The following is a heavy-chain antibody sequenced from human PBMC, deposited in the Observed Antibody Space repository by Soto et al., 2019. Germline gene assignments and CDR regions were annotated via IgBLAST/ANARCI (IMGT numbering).Heavy chain of an antibody. CDR2: IWYDGSNK. D-gene: IGHD6-13*01. Sequence: QVQLVESGGGVVQPGRSLRLSCAASGFTFRTNGMHWVRQAPGKGLEWVAVIWYDGSNKYYADSAKGRFTISRDNSKNTLYLQMNSLRAEDTAVYYCARGRSNWHLYGMDVWGQGTTVTVSS. CDR1: GFTFRTNG. CDR3: ARGRSNWHLYGMDV. J-gene: IGHJ6*02. V-gene: IGHV3-33*01.